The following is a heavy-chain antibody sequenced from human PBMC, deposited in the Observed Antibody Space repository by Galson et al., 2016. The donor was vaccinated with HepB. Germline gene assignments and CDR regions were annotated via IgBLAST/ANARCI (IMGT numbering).Heavy chain of an antibody. D-gene: IGHD3-3*01. CDR1: GFTFSNYA. CDR3: AKDTRSGFYSRWSDP. J-gene: IGHJ5*02. V-gene: IGHV3-23*01. Sequence: SLRLSCAASGFTFSNYAMSWVRQAPGKGLDWVSAISGSGGSPYYADSVKGRFTISRDNSKNTLYLQMNSLRVEDTALYYCAKDTRSGFYSRWSDPWGQGTLVTVSS. CDR2: ISGSGGSP.